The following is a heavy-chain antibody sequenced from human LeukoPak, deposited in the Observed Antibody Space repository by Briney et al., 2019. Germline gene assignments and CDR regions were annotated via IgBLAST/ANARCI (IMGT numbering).Heavy chain of an antibody. CDR2: ISKSGGPI. Sequence: PGGSLRLSCTASGFTFSSYEMNWVRRAPGKGLEWISYISKSGGPIYYADSVRGRFTISRENAKNSLYLQMDSLRAEDTAVYFCARDSWRVLDYWGQGTLVTVSS. J-gene: IGHJ4*02. V-gene: IGHV3-48*03. CDR1: GFTFSSYE. CDR3: ARDSWRVLDY. D-gene: IGHD3-3*01.